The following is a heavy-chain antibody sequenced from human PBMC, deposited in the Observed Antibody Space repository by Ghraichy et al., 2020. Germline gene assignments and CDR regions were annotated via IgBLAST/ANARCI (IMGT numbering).Heavy chain of an antibody. J-gene: IGHJ4*02. D-gene: IGHD3-10*01. V-gene: IGHV3-48*03. CDR3: ARGGSYRAGFDY. CDR1: GFTFSSYE. Sequence: WGSLRLSCAASGFTFSSYEMNWVRQAPGKGLEWVSSIRSSGSTIYYADSVKGRFTISRDNAKSSLYLQMNSLRAGDTAVYYCARGGSYRAGFDYWGQGTLVTGSS. CDR2: IRSSGSTI.